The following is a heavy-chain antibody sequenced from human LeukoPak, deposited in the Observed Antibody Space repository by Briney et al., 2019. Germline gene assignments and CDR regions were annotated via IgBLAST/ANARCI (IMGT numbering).Heavy chain of an antibody. D-gene: IGHD3-10*01. J-gene: IGHJ5*01. Sequence: GASVKVSCKASGYTFTKYGIGWVRQAPGQGLEWMGWISTYNGDTYYPRKVQGRVTMTTDTSTTTGYMELRSLTSDDTAVYYCARTPNYGSGSLFFWFDSWGQGTRVTVSS. CDR3: ARTPNYGSGSLFFWFDS. V-gene: IGHV1-18*01. CDR1: GYTFTKYG. CDR2: ISTYNGDT.